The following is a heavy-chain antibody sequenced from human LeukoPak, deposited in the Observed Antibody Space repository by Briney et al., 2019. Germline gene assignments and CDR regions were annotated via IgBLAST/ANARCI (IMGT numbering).Heavy chain of an antibody. V-gene: IGHV3-23*01. J-gene: IGHJ3*02. Sequence: GGSLRLSCAASGFTFSRYWMHWVRQAPGKGLEWVSAISGSGGSTYYADSVKGRFTISRDNSKNTLYLQMNSLRAEDTAVYYGAKVPIVGAIIDAFDIWGQGTMVTVSS. D-gene: IGHD1-26*01. CDR2: ISGSGGST. CDR3: AKVPIVGAIIDAFDI. CDR1: GFTFSRYW.